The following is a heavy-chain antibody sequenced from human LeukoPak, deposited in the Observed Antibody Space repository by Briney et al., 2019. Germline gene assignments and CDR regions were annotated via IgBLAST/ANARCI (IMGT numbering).Heavy chain of an antibody. CDR1: GFTFSNYW. Sequence: PGGSLRLSCAASGFTFSNYWMSWVRQAPGKGLEWVANIKQDGSEKYYVDSVKGRFTISRDNAKNSLFLQMNSLKAEDTAVYYCVRVDKKFEDSGYRSFDYWGQGPLVSVSS. CDR3: VRVDKKFEDSGYRSFDY. CDR2: IKQDGSEK. J-gene: IGHJ4*02. D-gene: IGHD3-22*01. V-gene: IGHV3-7*01.